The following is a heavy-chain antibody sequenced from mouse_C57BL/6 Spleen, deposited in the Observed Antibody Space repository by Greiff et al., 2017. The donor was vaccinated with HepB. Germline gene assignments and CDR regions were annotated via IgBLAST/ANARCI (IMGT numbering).Heavy chain of an antibody. V-gene: IGHV1-4*01. Sequence: QVQLKQSGAELARPGASVKMSCKASGYTFTSYTMHWVKQRPGQGLEWIGYINPSSGYTKYNQKFKDKATLTADKSSSTAYMQLSSLTSEDSAVYYCARDYGSSGYFDVWGTGTTVTVSS. CDR2: INPSSGYT. D-gene: IGHD1-1*01. CDR3: ARDYGSSGYFDV. CDR1: GYTFTSYT. J-gene: IGHJ1*03.